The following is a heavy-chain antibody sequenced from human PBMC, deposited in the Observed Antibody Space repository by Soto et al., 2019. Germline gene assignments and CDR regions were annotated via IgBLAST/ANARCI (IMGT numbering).Heavy chain of an antibody. CDR3: AKVMAAAGYDS. Sequence: QVKLVQSGAEVKKPGSSVKVSCKASGGTFGNSAISWVRQDPGQGLEWMGGIIPVFGTVNYAQKFEGRVTITADESTSTVFKEMSRLTSEDTAVYYCAKVMAAAGYDSWGQGTLVTVSS. J-gene: IGHJ4*02. CDR2: IIPVFGTV. CDR1: GGTFGNSA. D-gene: IGHD3-16*01. V-gene: IGHV1-69*01.